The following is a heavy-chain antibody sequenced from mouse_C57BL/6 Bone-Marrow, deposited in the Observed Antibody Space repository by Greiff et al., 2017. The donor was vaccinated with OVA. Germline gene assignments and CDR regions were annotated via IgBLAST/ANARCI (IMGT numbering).Heavy chain of an antibody. J-gene: IGHJ4*01. CDR2: IRLKSDNYAT. CDR1: GFTFSNYW. Sequence: EVQGVESGGGLVQPGGSMKLSCVASGFTFSNYWMNWVRQSPEKGLEWVAQIRLKSDNYATHYAESVKGRFTISRDDSKSSVYLQMNNLRAEDTGIYYCTLWLRRKGNAMDYWGQGTSVTVSS. V-gene: IGHV6-3*01. CDR3: TLWLRRKGNAMDY. D-gene: IGHD2-2*01.